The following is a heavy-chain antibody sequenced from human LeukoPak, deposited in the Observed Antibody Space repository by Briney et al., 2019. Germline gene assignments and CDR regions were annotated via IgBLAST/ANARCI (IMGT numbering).Heavy chain of an antibody. CDR2: INHSGST. CDR1: GGSFSGYY. Sequence: SETLSLTCAVYGGSFSGYYWSWIRQPPGKGLEWIGEINHSGSTNYNPSLKSRVTISEDTSKNQFSLKLSSVTAADTAVYYCASHLMVFDYWGQGTLVTVSS. V-gene: IGHV4-34*01. J-gene: IGHJ4*02. D-gene: IGHD3-10*01. CDR3: ASHLMVFDY.